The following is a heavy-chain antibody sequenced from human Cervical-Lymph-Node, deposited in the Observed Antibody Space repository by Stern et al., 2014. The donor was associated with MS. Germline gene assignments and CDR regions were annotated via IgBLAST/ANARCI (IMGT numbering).Heavy chain of an antibody. V-gene: IGHV3-30-3*01. Sequence: MQLVESGAGVVQPGRSQGLTCAASGFTFSAYAMHWVRQAPGKGLEWFAVISSDGNTKSYADSVTVRFSISRDNSKNTLFLQMNSLKIEDTAVYYCARDGRPVWGQGTLVAVSS. J-gene: IGHJ4*02. CDR3: ARDGRPV. CDR2: ISSDGNTK. CDR1: GFTFSAYA.